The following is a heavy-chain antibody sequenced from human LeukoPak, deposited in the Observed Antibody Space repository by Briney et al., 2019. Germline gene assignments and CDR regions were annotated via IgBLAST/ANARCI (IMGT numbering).Heavy chain of an antibody. CDR3: AKTFTWIQPRGYYYYMDV. V-gene: IGHV3-30*02. CDR2: IRYDGSNK. CDR1: GFTFSSYG. Sequence: PGGSLRLSCAASGFTFSSYGMHWVRQAPGKGLEWVAFIRYDGSNKYYADSVKGRFTISRDNSKNTLYLQMNSLRAEDTAVYYCAKTFTWIQPRGYYYYMDVWGKGTTVTVSS. D-gene: IGHD5-18*01. J-gene: IGHJ6*03.